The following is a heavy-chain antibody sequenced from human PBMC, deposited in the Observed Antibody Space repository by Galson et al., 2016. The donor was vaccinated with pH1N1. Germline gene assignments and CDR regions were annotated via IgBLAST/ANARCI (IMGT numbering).Heavy chain of an antibody. D-gene: IGHD3-16*01. J-gene: IGHJ3*01. CDR3: AHREVMITNAFEF. Sequence: PALVKPTQTLTLTCTFSGFSISSSGMGVGWIRQPPGKALEWLAVIYWDDDKRYSPSLKSRLTITKDTSKNHVVLTMTNMDPMDTATYYCAHREVMITNAFEFWGQGTVVTFSS. CDR1: GFSISSSGMG. V-gene: IGHV2-5*02. CDR2: IYWDDDK.